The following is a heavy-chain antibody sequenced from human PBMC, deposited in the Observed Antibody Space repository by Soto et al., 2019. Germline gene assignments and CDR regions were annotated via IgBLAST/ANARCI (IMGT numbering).Heavy chain of an antibody. CDR2: IYRTGST. CDR1: GGSFTSNNW. V-gene: IGHV4-4*02. J-gene: IGHJ4*02. Sequence: LSCAVSGGSFTSNNWWTWVRQPPGQGLEWIGEIYRTGSTNYNPSLKSRVTISLDKSENQFSLKVTSLTAADTAVYYCASRDPGTSVDYWGQGTLVTVSS. CDR3: ASRDPGTSVDY. D-gene: IGHD1-7*01.